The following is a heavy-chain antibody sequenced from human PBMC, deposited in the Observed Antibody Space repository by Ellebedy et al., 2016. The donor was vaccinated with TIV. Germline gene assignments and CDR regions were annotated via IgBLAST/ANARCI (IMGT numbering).Heavy chain of an antibody. V-gene: IGHV3-7*04. J-gene: IGHJ2*01. CDR2: IKQDGSEK. CDR3: ARRYFDL. Sequence: GGSLRLSXAASGFTFSNYWMHWVRRAPGKGLEWVANIKQDGSEKYYVGSVKGRFTISRDNAKNSLYLQMNSLRAEDTAVYYCARRYFDLWGRGTLVTVSS. CDR1: GFTFSNYW.